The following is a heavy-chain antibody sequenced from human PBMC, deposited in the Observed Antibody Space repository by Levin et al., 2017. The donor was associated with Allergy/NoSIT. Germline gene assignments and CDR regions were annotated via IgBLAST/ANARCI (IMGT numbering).Heavy chain of an antibody. Sequence: LSLTCAASGFTFSSYEMNWVRQAPGKGLEWVSYISSSGSTIYYADSVKGRFTISRDNAKNSLYLQMNSLRAEDTAVYYCASISSGWFSDAFDIWGQGTMVTVSS. V-gene: IGHV3-48*03. CDR2: ISSSGSTI. CDR1: GFTFSSYE. CDR3: ASISSGWFSDAFDI. D-gene: IGHD6-19*01. J-gene: IGHJ3*02.